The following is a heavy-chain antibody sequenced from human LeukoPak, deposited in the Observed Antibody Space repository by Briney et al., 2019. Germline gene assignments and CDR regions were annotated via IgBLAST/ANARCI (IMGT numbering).Heavy chain of an antibody. V-gene: IGHV4-59*01. CDR3: ASRPGSTSA. J-gene: IGHJ5*02. CDR1: GGSITTYY. CDR2: IFYSGST. D-gene: IGHD6-19*01. Sequence: PSETLSLTCTVSGGSITTYYWSWIRQPPGKGLEYIGFIFYSGSTNYNPSLKSRVTISLNTSKTQFSLKLSSVTAAGTAVYYCASRPGSTSAWGQGTLVTVSS.